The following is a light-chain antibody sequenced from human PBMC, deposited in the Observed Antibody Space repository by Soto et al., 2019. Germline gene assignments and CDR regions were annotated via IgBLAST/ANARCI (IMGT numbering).Light chain of an antibody. J-gene: IGLJ1*01. CDR2: GNN. CDR3: QSYATGLSVLYV. V-gene: IGLV1-40*01. Sequence: QSVLTQPPSVSGAPGQRVTISCTGSSSNIGAGYDVHWYQQLPGTAPKLLIYGNNNRPSGVPDRFSGSKSGTSASLAVTGLQAEGEADYYCQSYATGLSVLYVFGTGTKVTVL. CDR1: SSNIGAGYD.